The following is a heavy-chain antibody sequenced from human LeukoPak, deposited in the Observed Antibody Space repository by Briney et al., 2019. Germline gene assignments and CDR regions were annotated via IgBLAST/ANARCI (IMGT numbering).Heavy chain of an antibody. D-gene: IGHD4-17*01. J-gene: IGHJ4*02. CDR2: ISRSGAYI. Sequence: GGSLRLSCAASGFTFSSYALNWVRQAPGKGLEWVSCISRSGAYIYYADSVKGRFTISRDNAKNSVYLQMNSLRAEDTAVYYCASPSSYGDYYFGYWGQGTLVTVSS. CDR3: ASPSSYGDYYFGY. V-gene: IGHV3-21*01. CDR1: GFTFSSYA.